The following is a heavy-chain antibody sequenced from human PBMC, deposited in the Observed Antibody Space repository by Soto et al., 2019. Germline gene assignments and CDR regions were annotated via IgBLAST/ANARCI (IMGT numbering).Heavy chain of an antibody. CDR2: VYYSGGA. J-gene: IGHJ6*02. CDR1: GGSISGYY. Sequence: SETLSLTCTVSGGSISGYYWSWIRQPPGKGLEWIGNVYYSGGAKYNPSVKRRVSISVDTSKNQFSLNLSSVTAADTAVYYCARDRTRCSSTSCGRYYYYYGMDVWGQGTTVTVSS. V-gene: IGHV4-59*01. CDR3: ARDRTRCSSTSCGRYYYYYGMDV. D-gene: IGHD2-2*01.